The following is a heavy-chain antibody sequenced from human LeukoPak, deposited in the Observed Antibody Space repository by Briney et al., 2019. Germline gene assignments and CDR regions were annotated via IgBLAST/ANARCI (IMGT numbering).Heavy chain of an antibody. V-gene: IGHV5-10-1*01. CDR2: IDPSDSYT. CDR1: GYSFINYW. D-gene: IGHD1-26*01. Sequence: GESLRISCKGSGYSFINYWISWVRQMPGKGLEWMGRIDPSDSYTNYSPSFQGHVTISADKSISTAYLQWSSLMASDTAMYYCARLMVGATSPDYRGLGTLVTVSS. CDR3: ARLMVGATSPDY. J-gene: IGHJ4*02.